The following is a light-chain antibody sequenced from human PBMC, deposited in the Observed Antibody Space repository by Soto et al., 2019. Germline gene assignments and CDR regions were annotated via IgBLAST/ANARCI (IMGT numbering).Light chain of an antibody. CDR3: QQSFSPPYT. V-gene: IGKV1-39*01. CDR1: QSLSSR. Sequence: IQMTQSPSSLSASVGDRVTITCRASQSLSSRLTWYQQKPGEAPKLLIYETSSLHSGVPSRFICSGSETDFTLTINSLQPEDFATYYCQQSFSPPYTFGQVTKLDIK. CDR2: ETS. J-gene: IGKJ2*01.